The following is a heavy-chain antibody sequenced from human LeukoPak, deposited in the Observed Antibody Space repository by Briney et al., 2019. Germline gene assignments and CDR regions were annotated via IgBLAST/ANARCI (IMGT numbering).Heavy chain of an antibody. Sequence: VASVKVSCKASGYTFTSYYMHWVRQAPGQGLEWMGIINPSGGSTSYAQKFQGRVTMTRDTSTSTVYMELSSLRSEDTAVYYCARGVICSSTSCYLSMGGVFDYWGQGTLVTVSS. V-gene: IGHV1-46*01. CDR1: GYTFTSYY. CDR2: INPSGGST. CDR3: ARGVICSSTSCYLSMGGVFDY. D-gene: IGHD2-2*01. J-gene: IGHJ4*02.